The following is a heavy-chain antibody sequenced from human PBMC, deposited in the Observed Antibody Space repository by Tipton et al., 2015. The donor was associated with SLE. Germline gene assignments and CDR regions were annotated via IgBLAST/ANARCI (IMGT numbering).Heavy chain of an antibody. CDR1: GGSIRSSSFY. D-gene: IGHD5-18*01. J-gene: IGHJ2*01. Sequence: TLSLTCSVSGGSIRSSSFYWGWIRQPPGKGLEWIGHIYYGGTIYYNPSLKSRVTMSIDTSKNQFSLKLSSVTDVDTAVYYCARTAGRSVKLWYFDLWGRGTLVTVSS. CDR3: ARTAGRSVKLWYFDL. CDR2: IYYGGTI. V-gene: IGHV4-39*07.